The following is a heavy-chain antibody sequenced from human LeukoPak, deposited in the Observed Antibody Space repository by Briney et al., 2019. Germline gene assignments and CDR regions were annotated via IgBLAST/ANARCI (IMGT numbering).Heavy chain of an antibody. D-gene: IGHD5-12*01. J-gene: IGHJ4*02. CDR2: IYYSGST. CDR3: ARQGKGYSGYVFGY. Sequence: PSETLSLTCTVSGGSISSSSYYWGWIRQPPGKGLEWIGSIYYSGSTYYNPSLKSRVTISVDTSKNLFSLKLSSVTAADTAVYYCARQGKGYSGYVFGYWGQGTLVTVSS. V-gene: IGHV4-39*01. CDR1: GGSISSSSYY.